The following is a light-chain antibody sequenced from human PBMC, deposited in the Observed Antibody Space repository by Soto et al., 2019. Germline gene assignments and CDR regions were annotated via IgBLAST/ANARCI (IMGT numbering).Light chain of an antibody. CDR3: QQYDNLGAT. J-gene: IGKJ3*01. CDR1: QDISNY. Sequence: DIQMTQSPSSLSASVGDRVTITCQASQDISNYLNWYQQKPGKAPKLLIYDASTLETGVPSRFSGSGSGTDFPFTISRLQPEDIATYYCQQYDNLGATFGPGNKVDIK. V-gene: IGKV1-33*01. CDR2: DAS.